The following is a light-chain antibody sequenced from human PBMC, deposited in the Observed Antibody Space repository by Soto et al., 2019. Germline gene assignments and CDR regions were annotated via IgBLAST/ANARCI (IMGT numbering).Light chain of an antibody. CDR2: GPS. CDR3: QQFSSYPLT. J-gene: IGKJ4*01. CDR1: QRVSSDF. V-gene: IGKV3-20*01. Sequence: IVLTQSPGTLSLSPWERATLSCMTSQRVSSDFLAWYQQKAGQAPRLLIYGPSNRATGVPDRFIGGGSGTDFTLTISRLEPEDFAVYYCQQFSSYPLTFGGGTKVDI.